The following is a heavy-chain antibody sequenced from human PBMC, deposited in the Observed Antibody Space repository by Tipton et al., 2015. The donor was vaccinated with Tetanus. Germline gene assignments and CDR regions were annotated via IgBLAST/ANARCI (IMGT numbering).Heavy chain of an antibody. J-gene: IGHJ6*02. CDR3: ARDQIVEQATRDHDYGVDV. Sequence: SLRLSCAASGFTFNRYGINWVRQAPGKGLEWVSSISSGSTYIYYADSVKGRFTISRDNAKNSLYLLMDSLRAEDTAVYYCARDQIVEQATRDHDYGVDVWGQGTTVTVSS. D-gene: IGHD3-22*01. CDR1: GFTFNRYG. CDR2: ISSGSTYI. V-gene: IGHV3-21*01.